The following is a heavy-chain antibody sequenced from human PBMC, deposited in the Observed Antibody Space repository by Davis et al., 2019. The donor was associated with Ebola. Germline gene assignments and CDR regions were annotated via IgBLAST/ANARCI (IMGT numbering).Heavy chain of an antibody. CDR3: ARWSPYYDSSGYLS. Sequence: SETLSLTCTVSGGSISSYYWRWIRQPPGKGLEWIGYIYYSGSTNYNPSLKSRVTISVDTSKNQFSLKLSSVTAADTAVYYCARWSPYYDSSGYLSWGQGTLVTVSS. CDR1: GGSISSYY. J-gene: IGHJ5*02. V-gene: IGHV4-59*08. D-gene: IGHD3-22*01. CDR2: IYYSGST.